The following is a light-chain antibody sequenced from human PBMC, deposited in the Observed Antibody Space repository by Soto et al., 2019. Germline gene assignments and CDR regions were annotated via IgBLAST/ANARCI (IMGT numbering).Light chain of an antibody. J-gene: IGLJ2*01. CDR3: YSAADNNLV. V-gene: IGLV3-27*01. Sequence: ELTQPSSVSVSPGQTARITCSGDVLAKKYGRWFQQKPGQAPVLLIYKDSERPSGIPERFSGSSSGTTVTLTISGAQVEDEADYYCYSAADNNLVFGGGTKVTVL. CDR2: KDS. CDR1: VLAKKY.